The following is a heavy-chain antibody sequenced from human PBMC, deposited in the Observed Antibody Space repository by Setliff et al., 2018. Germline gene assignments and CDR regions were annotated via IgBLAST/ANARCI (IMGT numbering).Heavy chain of an antibody. D-gene: IGHD3-10*01. Sequence: GASVKVSCKASGYTFTSYDINWVQQAPGKGLEWMGLVDPEDGETIYAEKFQGRVTITADTSTDTAYMELSSLRSEDTAVYYCATLGTMVRGVEFDYWGQGTLVTVSS. J-gene: IGHJ4*02. CDR2: VDPEDGET. V-gene: IGHV1-69-2*01. CDR3: ATLGTMVRGVEFDY. CDR1: GYTFTSYD.